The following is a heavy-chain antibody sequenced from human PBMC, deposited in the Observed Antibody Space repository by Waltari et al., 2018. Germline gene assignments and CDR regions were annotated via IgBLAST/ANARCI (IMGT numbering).Heavy chain of an antibody. CDR1: GGSLSSSSYF. J-gene: IGHJ6*03. D-gene: IGHD5-12*01. CDR3: AREVPRNGYIGLIYYYMDV. V-gene: IGHV4-39*01. CDR2: RYYSGST. Sequence: QLQLQESGPGLVKPSETLSPTCTVSGGSLSSSSYFWAWTRQPPGKGLEWIGSRYYSGSTYYNLSLKSRVTISVDRSTNQVSLKLTSVTAADTAVYFCAREVPRNGYIGLIYYYMDVWGKGTTVTVSS.